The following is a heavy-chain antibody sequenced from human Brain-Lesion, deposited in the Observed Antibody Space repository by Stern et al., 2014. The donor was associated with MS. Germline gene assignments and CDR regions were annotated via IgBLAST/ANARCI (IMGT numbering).Heavy chain of an antibody. CDR2: IISLLDIA. D-gene: IGHD3-10*01. J-gene: IGHJ3*02. Sequence: QDQLVQSGAEVKKPGSSVKVSCKTSGGTFSSYTITWVRQAPGQGLEWMGSIISLLDIADYAQKFQGRVTITADKSTSTAYMELSSLRSEDTAVYYCARESTGDAFDIWGQGTMVTVSS. CDR3: ARESTGDAFDI. V-gene: IGHV1-69*04. CDR1: GGTFSSYT.